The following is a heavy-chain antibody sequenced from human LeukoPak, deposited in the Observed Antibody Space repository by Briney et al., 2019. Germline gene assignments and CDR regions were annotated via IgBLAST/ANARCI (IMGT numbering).Heavy chain of an antibody. Sequence: SETLSLTCAVYGGSFSGYYWSWIRQPPGKGLEWIGQINHSGRTNYNPSLKSRVTISVDTSKNQFSLKLSSVTAADTAVYYCARAASLGYCSSPSCYAPPGYFQHWGQGTLVTVSS. CDR3: ARAASLGYCSSPSCYAPPGYFQH. CDR1: GGSFSGYY. J-gene: IGHJ1*01. D-gene: IGHD2-2*01. CDR2: INHSGRT. V-gene: IGHV4-34*01.